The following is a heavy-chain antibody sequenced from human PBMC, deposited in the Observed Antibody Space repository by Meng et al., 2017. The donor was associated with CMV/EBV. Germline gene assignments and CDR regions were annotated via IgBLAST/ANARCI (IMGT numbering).Heavy chain of an antibody. V-gene: IGHV4-4*07. CDR3: ATSSTMIVAGDYYFDY. J-gene: IGHJ4*02. CDR1: GVSFRSYH. CDR2: IYTSGST. D-gene: IGHD3-22*01. Sequence: VQVEASRPGVGKPSRTLSLTCTCSGVSFRSYHWSWIRQPAGKGREGIGRIYTSGSTNYNPSLKSRVTMSVDTSKNHFSLKLSSVTAADTAVYYCATSSTMIVAGDYYFDYWGQGTLVTVSS.